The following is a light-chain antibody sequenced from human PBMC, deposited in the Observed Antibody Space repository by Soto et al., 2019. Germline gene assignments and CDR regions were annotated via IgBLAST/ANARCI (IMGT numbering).Light chain of an antibody. V-gene: IGLV1-47*01. CDR1: RSNIGSSI. CDR2: MNN. CDR3: VAWDDDLRARV. J-gene: IGLJ3*02. Sequence: QTVLAQPPSLSGTPGQTVTISCSGSRSNIGSSIVHWYQQLPGTAPKHLIYMNNQRPSGVPDRFSCSKSGTSASLVISGLRSEDEADYYCVAWDDDLRARVFGGGTKLTVL.